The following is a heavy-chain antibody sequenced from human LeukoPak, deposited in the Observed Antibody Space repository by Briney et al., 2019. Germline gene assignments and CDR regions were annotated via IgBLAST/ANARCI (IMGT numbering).Heavy chain of an antibody. V-gene: IGHV5-51*01. CDR2: IYPDDSET. CDR1: GDSFSDYW. D-gene: IGHD3-22*01. CDR3: TRRLPPYYYDCSGTLDAFDI. Sequence: GESLKISCKASGDSFSDYWIGWVRNMHGKGLEWMTIIYPDDSETRYSPSLQSQVTISADNSTNPAYLPWSGLKASDTAMYYCTRRLPPYYYDCSGTLDAFDIWGQGTMVTVSS. J-gene: IGHJ3*02.